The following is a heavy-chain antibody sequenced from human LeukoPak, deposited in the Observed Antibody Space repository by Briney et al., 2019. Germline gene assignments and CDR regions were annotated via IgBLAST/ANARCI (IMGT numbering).Heavy chain of an antibody. J-gene: IGHJ4*02. Sequence: SETLSLTCAVSGGSFSDYYWGWIRQPPGKGLEWIGSIYYSGSTYYNPSLKSRVTISVDTSKNQFSLKLSSVTAADTAVYYCARVISGWYKMVFDYWGQGTLVTVSS. D-gene: IGHD6-19*01. CDR2: IYYSGST. V-gene: IGHV4-39*07. CDR1: GGSFSDYY. CDR3: ARVISGWYKMVFDY.